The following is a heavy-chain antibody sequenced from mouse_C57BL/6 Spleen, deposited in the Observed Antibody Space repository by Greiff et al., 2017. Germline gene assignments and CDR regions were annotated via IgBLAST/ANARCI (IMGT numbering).Heavy chain of an antibody. CDR1: GYTFTSYW. CDR2: IDPNSGGT. V-gene: IGHV1-72*01. CDR3: ARSKQSHFWFVY. Sequence: QVQLQQPGAELVKPGASVKLSCKASGYTFTSYWMHWVKQRPGRGLEWIGRIDPNSGGTKYNEKFKSKATLTVDKPSSTAYMQLSSLTSEDSAVYNCARSKQSHFWFVYWGQGTLVTVSA. J-gene: IGHJ3*01.